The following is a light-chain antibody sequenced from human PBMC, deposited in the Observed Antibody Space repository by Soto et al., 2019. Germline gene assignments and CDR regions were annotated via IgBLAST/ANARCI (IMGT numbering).Light chain of an antibody. Sequence: NFMLTQPHSVSDSPGKTVTISCTGSGGSIASNYVQWYQQRPGSAPTIVIFEDNQRPSGVPDRFSGSIDTSSNSASLTISGLKTEDEADYYCQSYDSDSQGVFGGGTTLTVL. CDR3: QSYDSDSQGV. CDR1: GGSIASNY. V-gene: IGLV6-57*02. J-gene: IGLJ3*02. CDR2: EDN.